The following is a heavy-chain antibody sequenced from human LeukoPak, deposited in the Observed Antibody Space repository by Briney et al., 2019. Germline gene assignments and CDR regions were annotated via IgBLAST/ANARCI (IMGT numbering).Heavy chain of an antibody. CDR2: IYYSGST. Sequence: SETLSLTCSVSGGSISSSSYYWGWIRQPPGKGLEWIGSIYYSGSTYYNPSLKSRVTISVDTSKNQLSLKLSSVTAADTAVYYCARRVGSGWSFDYWGQGTLVTVSS. J-gene: IGHJ4*02. CDR1: GGSISSSSYY. V-gene: IGHV4-39*01. D-gene: IGHD6-19*01. CDR3: ARRVGSGWSFDY.